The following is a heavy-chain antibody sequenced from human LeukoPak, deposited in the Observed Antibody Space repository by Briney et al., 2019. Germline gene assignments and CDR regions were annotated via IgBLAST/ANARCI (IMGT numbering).Heavy chain of an antibody. CDR2: IIPIFGTA. Sequence: GASVKVSCKASGGTFSSYAISWVRQAPGQGLEWMGGIIPIFGTANYAQKFQGRVTMTEDTSTDTAYMELSSLRSEDTAVYYCATVSGGCGGDCYSYYFDYWGQGTLVTVSS. D-gene: IGHD2-21*02. J-gene: IGHJ4*02. CDR1: GGTFSSYA. V-gene: IGHV1-69*06. CDR3: ATVSGGCGGDCYSYYFDY.